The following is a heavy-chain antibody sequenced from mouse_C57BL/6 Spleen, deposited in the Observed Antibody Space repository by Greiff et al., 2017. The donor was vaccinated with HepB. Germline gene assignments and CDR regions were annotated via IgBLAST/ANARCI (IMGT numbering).Heavy chain of an antibody. Sequence: VQLQQPGAELVRPGSSVKLSCKASGYTFTSYWMHWVKQRPIQGLEWIGNIDPSDSETHYNQKFKDKATLTVDKSSSTAYMQLSSLTSEDSAVYYCARSYYGSSRFDYWGQGTTLTVSS. CDR2: IDPSDSET. V-gene: IGHV1-52*01. CDR1: GYTFTSYW. D-gene: IGHD1-1*01. J-gene: IGHJ2*01. CDR3: ARSYYGSSRFDY.